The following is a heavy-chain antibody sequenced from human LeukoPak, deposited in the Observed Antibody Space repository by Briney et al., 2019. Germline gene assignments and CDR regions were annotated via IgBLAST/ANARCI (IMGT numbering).Heavy chain of an antibody. J-gene: IGHJ3*02. CDR2: IVVGSGNT. V-gene: IGHV1-58*02. CDR3: AASYYDFWSGYPDAFDI. Sequence: GPSVKVSCKASGFTFTSSAMQWVRQARGQRLEWIGWIVVGSGNTNYAQKFQERVTITRDMSTSTAYMELSSLRSEDTAVYYCAASYYDFWSGYPDAFDIWGQGQWSPSLQ. D-gene: IGHD3-3*01. CDR1: GFTFTSSA.